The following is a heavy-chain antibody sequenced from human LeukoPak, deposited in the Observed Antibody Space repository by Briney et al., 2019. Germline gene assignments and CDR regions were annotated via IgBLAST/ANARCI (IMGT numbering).Heavy chain of an antibody. CDR1: GFTFSSYA. V-gene: IGHV3-23*01. CDR3: AKESEGGGWYLWDY. CDR2: ISGSGGST. Sequence: GGSLRPSCAASGFTFSSYAMSWVRQAPGKGLEWVSAISGSGGSTYYADSVKGRFTISRDNSKNTLYLQMNSLRAEDTAVYYCAKESEGGGWYLWDYWGQGTLVTVSS. J-gene: IGHJ4*02. D-gene: IGHD6-19*01.